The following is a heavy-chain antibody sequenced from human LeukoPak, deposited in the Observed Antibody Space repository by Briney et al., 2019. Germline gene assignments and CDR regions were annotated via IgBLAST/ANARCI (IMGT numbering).Heavy chain of an antibody. CDR1: GDSVSSNSVT. CDR2: TYYRSTWYN. Sequence: QTLSLTYAISGDSVSSNSVTWDWIRQSPSRGLEWLGRTYYRSTWYNDYAVSVRGRITVNPDTSKNQFSLHLNSVTPEDTAVYYCARRLTQYDCFDLWGQGILVTVSS. V-gene: IGHV6-1*01. J-gene: IGHJ5*02. CDR3: ARRLTQYDCFDL. D-gene: IGHD2-2*01.